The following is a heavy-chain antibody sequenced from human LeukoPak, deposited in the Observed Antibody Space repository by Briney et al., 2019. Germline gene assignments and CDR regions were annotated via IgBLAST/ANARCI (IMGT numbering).Heavy chain of an antibody. CDR1: GFTFSSYA. V-gene: IGHV3-23*01. CDR3: ARRRDGSNSGAFDI. Sequence: GGSLRLSCAASGFTFSSYAMSWVRHAPGKGLEWVSGICGSGSNKYYLDSVKGRFTISRDNSRNTLYLQMISLRGDDTALYYCARRRDGSNSGAFDIWGQGTMVTVFS. D-gene: IGHD5-24*01. J-gene: IGHJ3*02. CDR2: ICGSGSNK.